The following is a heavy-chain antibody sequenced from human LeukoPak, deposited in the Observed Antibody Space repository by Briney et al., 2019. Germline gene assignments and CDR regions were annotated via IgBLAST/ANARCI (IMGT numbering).Heavy chain of an antibody. D-gene: IGHD2-15*01. CDR1: GGTFSSYA. CDR3: ARAGVGDIPYYFDY. CDR2: IIPIFGTA. J-gene: IGHJ4*02. V-gene: IGHV1-69*01. Sequence: GASVKVSCKASGGTFSSYAISWVRQAPGQGLEWMGGIIPIFGTASYAQKFQGRVTITADESTSTAYMELSSLRSEDTAVYYCARAGVGDIPYYFDYWGQGTLVTVSS.